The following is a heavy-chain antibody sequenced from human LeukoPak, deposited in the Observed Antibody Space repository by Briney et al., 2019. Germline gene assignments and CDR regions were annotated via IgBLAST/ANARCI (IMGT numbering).Heavy chain of an antibody. D-gene: IGHD1-26*01. V-gene: IGHV4-4*02. Sequence: SGTLSLTCAVSGGSILTTNWWSWVRQTPGKGLEWIGEVHLSGASNYSPSLKSRVSMSIDKSKNQLSLKLTSVTAADTAMYYCARESGAFSPFGFWGQGTLVTVSS. J-gene: IGHJ4*02. CDR3: ARESGAFSPFGF. CDR2: VHLSGAS. CDR1: GGSILTTNW.